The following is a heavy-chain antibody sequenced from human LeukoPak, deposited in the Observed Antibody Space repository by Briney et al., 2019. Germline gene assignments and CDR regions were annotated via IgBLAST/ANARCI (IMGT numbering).Heavy chain of an antibody. CDR2: ILYDGSNK. D-gene: IGHD5-24*01. J-gene: IGHJ4*02. CDR1: GFTFSSYG. CDR3: ARGQRRHIDMAPRFDY. Sequence: GGSLRLSCAASGFTFSSYGMHWVRQAPGKRLEWVAFILYDGSNKYYEDSMKGRFTISRDNSKNTLYLQMNSLRGEDTAVYSCARGQRRHIDMAPRFDYWGQGTLVTVSS. V-gene: IGHV3-30*02.